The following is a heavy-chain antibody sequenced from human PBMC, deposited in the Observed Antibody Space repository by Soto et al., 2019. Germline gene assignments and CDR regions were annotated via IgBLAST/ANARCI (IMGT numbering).Heavy chain of an antibody. J-gene: IGHJ4*02. CDR1: GGSISTVNYW. Sequence: QVQLQESGPGLVKPSQTLSLTCTVSGGSISTVNYWWSWIRQSPDMGLEGIGHNYNGGSTYNNPSLESRVTMSVDTSKNQLSLTLSSVSAADTAVYYCARGPSGDKVDSWGQGALVTVSS. V-gene: IGHV4-30-4*01. CDR2: NYNGGST. D-gene: IGHD7-27*01. CDR3: ARGPSGDKVDS.